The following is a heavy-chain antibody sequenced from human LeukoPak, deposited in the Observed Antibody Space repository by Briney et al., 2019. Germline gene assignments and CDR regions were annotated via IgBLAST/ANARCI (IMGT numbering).Heavy chain of an antibody. CDR3: ARRTPMTVATSGAPHFDY. Sequence: SETLSLTCTVSGYSISSGYYWGWIRQPPGKGLEWIGSIYHSGSTFYNPSLKSRVTISVDTSKNQFSLKLTSVTAADTAVYYCARRTPMTVATSGAPHFDYWGQGTLVTVSS. V-gene: IGHV4-38-2*02. D-gene: IGHD5-12*01. CDR1: GYSISSGYY. CDR2: IYHSGST. J-gene: IGHJ4*02.